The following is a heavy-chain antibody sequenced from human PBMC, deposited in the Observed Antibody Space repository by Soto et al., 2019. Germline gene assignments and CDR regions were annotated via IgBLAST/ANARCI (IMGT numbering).Heavy chain of an antibody. V-gene: IGHV3-21*01. D-gene: IGHD6-6*01. CDR2: ISNTGAHI. CDR3: VRERQFVRDFYSGMDV. CDR1: GFTFNTYS. Sequence: EVHLVDSGGGLVKPGGSLRLSCAASGFTFNTYSMTWVRQAPGQGLEWVSSISNTGAHIYYADSVRGRFTISRDNAKNSLYLQMNSLPAEDTAVYYCVRERQFVRDFYSGMDVWGRGTTVTVSS. J-gene: IGHJ6*02.